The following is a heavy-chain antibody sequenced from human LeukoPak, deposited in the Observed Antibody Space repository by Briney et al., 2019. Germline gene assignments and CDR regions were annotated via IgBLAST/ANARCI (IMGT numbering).Heavy chain of an antibody. CDR2: IYSGGST. D-gene: IGHD5-24*01. Sequence: PGGSLRLSCAASGFTVSSNYMSWVRQAPGKGLEWVSVIYSGGSTYYADSVKGRFTISRDNSKNTLYLQMNSLRAEDTALYYCAKGLHGYYYGMDVWGQGTTVTVSS. J-gene: IGHJ6*02. V-gene: IGHV3-53*05. CDR3: AKGLHGYYYGMDV. CDR1: GFTVSSNY.